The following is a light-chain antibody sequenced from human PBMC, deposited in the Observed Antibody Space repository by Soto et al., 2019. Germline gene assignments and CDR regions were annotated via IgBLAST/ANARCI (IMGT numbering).Light chain of an antibody. CDR1: QSLLHSAGNTY. CDR3: MQGTQLPWT. J-gene: IGKJ1*01. CDR2: QVS. Sequence: VLTQTPLSLSVSPGQSASISCKSSQSLLHSAGNTYLYWYLQRPGQPPHLLISQVSKRFSGAPDRFSGSGSGTDSTLTLSRVESEDIGVYYCMQGTQLPWTFGPGTKVE. V-gene: IGKV2D-29*01.